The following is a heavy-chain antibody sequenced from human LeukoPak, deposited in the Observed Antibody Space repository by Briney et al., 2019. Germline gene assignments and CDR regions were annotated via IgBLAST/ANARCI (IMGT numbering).Heavy chain of an antibody. Sequence: PSETLSLTCTVSGGSISSSSYYWGWIRQPPGKGLEWIGSIYYSGSTYYNPSLKSRVTISVDPSKNQFSLKLSSVTAADTAVYYCARWYYDFWSGYSLYIDYWGQGTLVTVSS. D-gene: IGHD3-3*01. CDR3: ARWYYDFWSGYSLYIDY. CDR1: GGSISSSSYY. V-gene: IGHV4-39*01. J-gene: IGHJ4*02. CDR2: IYYSGST.